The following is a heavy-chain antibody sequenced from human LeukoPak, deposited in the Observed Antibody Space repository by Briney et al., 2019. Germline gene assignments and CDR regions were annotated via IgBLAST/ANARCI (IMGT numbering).Heavy chain of an antibody. CDR1: EFSFSDYS. Sequence: PGGSLRLSCTASEFSFSDYSMNWVRQAPGKGLEWVSTMSSSSSSSYTYYADSVKGRFTISRDNAKNTLFLLMNSLRVEDTSIYYCARVSGSGSYYLGPADVWGKGTTVTVSS. CDR2: MSSSSSSSYT. J-gene: IGHJ6*04. D-gene: IGHD3-10*01. CDR3: ARVSGSGSYYLGPADV. V-gene: IGHV3-21*06.